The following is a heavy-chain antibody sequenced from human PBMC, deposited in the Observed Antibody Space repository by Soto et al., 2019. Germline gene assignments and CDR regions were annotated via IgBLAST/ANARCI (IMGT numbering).Heavy chain of an antibody. CDR2: ISNDGGDK. Sequence: QVQLVESGGGVVQPGRSLRLSCADSGFTFSSYGMHWVRQAPGKGLEWVAVISNDGGDKYYADSVKGRFTISRDNSKNTLYLQMNSLRAEDSALYYCAGEAPCDNWGQGSLVTVSS. J-gene: IGHJ4*02. V-gene: IGHV3-30-3*01. CDR3: AGEAPCDN. CDR1: GFTFSSYG.